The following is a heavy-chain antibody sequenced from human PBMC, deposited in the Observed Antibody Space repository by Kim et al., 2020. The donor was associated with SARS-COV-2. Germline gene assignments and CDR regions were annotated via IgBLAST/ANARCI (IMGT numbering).Heavy chain of an antibody. J-gene: IGHJ6*02. V-gene: IGHV1-8*01. D-gene: IGHD3-22*01. Sequence: ASVKVSCKASGYTFTSYDINWVRQATGQGLEWMGWMNPNIGNTGYAQKFQGRVTMTRNTSISTAYMELSSLRSEDTAVYYCARGHRRMIVVVMTPYYYYGLDVWGQGTTLTVSS. CDR1: GYTFTSYD. CDR3: ARGHRRMIVVVMTPYYYYGLDV. CDR2: MNPNIGNT.